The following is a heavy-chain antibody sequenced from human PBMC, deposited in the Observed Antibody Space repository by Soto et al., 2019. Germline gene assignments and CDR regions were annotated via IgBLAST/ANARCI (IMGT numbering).Heavy chain of an antibody. J-gene: IGHJ4*02. D-gene: IGHD6-13*01. CDR3: ARSTRSSPYFEY. CDR2: IYPGDYET. V-gene: IGHV5-51*01. Sequence: GESLKISCQCSGDTLSNFWIAWVRQLPGKCLEWMGIIYPGDYETRYSPSFHGKVTISADRSIGTAYLQWSSLEASDSAFYFCARSTRSSPYFEYWGQGARVT. CDR1: GDTLSNFW.